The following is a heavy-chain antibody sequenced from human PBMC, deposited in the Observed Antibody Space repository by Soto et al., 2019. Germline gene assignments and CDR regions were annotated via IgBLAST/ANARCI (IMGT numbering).Heavy chain of an antibody. D-gene: IGHD7-27*01. V-gene: IGHV4-59*08. J-gene: IGHJ5*01. CDR1: GGSLSDYY. Sequence: PSETLSLTCTVSGGSLSDYYWTWIRQPPGKGLEYIGYIHYSATTYYNPSLESRVAISVDTSKSQFSLNVTSVTAADTAVYFCARGRYCLTGRCFPNWFDSWGQGALVTVSS. CDR2: IHYSATT. CDR3: ARGRYCLTGRCFPNWFDS.